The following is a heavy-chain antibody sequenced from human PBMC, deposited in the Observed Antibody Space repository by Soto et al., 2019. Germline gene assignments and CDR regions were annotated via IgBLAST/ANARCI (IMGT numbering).Heavy chain of an antibody. V-gene: IGHV3-15*07. J-gene: IGHJ4*02. CDR1: GFTFSNAW. Sequence: GGSLRLSCAASGFTFSNAWMNWVRQAPGKGLEWVGRIKSKTDGGTTDYAAPVKGRFTISRDDSKNTLYLQMNSLKTEDTAVYYCSIDVITGTPNYFDYWGQGTLVTSPQ. D-gene: IGHD1-20*01. CDR2: IKSKTDGGTT. CDR3: SIDVITGTPNYFDY.